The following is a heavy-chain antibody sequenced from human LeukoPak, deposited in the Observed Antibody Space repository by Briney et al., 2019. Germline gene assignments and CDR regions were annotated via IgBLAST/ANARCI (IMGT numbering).Heavy chain of an antibody. CDR2: IIPLFGTT. CDR1: GGIFSGYA. CDR3: ARANPGYSYGPQPLDFDY. J-gene: IGHJ4*02. D-gene: IGHD5-18*01. V-gene: IGHV1-69*13. Sequence: SVKVSCKASGGIFSGYAVSWVRQAPGQGLEWMGGIIPLFGTTNYAQKFQGRVTITADESSSTAYMELSSLRSEDTAVYYCARANPGYSYGPQPLDFDYWGQGTLVTVSS.